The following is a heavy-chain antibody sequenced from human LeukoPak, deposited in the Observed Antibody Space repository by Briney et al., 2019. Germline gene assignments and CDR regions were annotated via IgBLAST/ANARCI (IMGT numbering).Heavy chain of an antibody. CDR2: INTNYGST. CDR3: ARGNLEGNWNDLLAPY. J-gene: IGHJ4*02. CDR1: GYTFTSYH. Sequence: ASVKVSCTASGYTFTSYHIHWVRQAPGQGLEWMGIINTNYGSTSYAQKFLGRVSLTRDTSTSTVYMELSGLRSEDTAVYYCARGNLEGNWNDLLAPYWGQGTLVTVSS. V-gene: IGHV1-46*01. D-gene: IGHD1-20*01.